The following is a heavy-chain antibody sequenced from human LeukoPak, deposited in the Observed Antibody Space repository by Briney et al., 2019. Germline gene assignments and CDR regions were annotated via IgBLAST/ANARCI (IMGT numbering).Heavy chain of an antibody. V-gene: IGHV4-30-2*01. D-gene: IGHD1-14*01. CDR3: ARTAGGDSYYYMDV. Sequence: SETLSPTCTVSGGSISSSSYYWSWIRQPPGKGLEWIGYIYHSGSTYYNPSLKSRVTISVDRSKNQFSLKLSSVTAADTAVYYCARTAGGDSYYYMDVWGKGTTVTVSS. J-gene: IGHJ6*03. CDR2: IYHSGST. CDR1: GGSISSSSYY.